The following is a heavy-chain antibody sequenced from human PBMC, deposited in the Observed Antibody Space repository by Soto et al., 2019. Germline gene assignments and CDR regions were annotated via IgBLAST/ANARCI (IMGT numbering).Heavy chain of an antibody. V-gene: IGHV3-30*04. Sequence: QVQLVESGGGGVQPGESLTLSCAASGFTFRNYAMHWVRQAPGKGLEWVAIISFDGINRFYRDSVKGRFTISRDNSKNTRYLGKSTVRAEDTAVYFCARDLSYCSGGSCYQHDGSDNWGQGPLVTVSS. D-gene: IGHD2-15*01. CDR3: ARDLSYCSGGSCYQHDGSDN. CDR1: GFTFRNYA. J-gene: IGHJ4*02. CDR2: ISFDGINR.